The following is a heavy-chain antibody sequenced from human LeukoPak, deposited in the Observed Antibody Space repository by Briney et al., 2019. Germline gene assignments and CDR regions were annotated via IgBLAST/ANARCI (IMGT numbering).Heavy chain of an antibody. CDR1: GYTFTSYG. J-gene: IGHJ3*02. CDR2: ISAYNDNT. Sequence: GAPVKVSCKASGYTFTSYGISWVRQAPGQGLEWMGWISAYNDNTTYAQKLQGRVTMTTDTSTSTAYMELRSLRSDDTAVYYCASTKGYSSSSDAFDIWGQGTMVTVSS. V-gene: IGHV1-18*01. CDR3: ASTKGYSSSSDAFDI. D-gene: IGHD6-6*01.